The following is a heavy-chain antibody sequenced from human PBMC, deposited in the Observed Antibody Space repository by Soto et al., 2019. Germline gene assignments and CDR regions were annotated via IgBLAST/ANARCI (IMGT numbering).Heavy chain of an antibody. D-gene: IGHD3-3*01. CDR2: INPSGGST. V-gene: IGHV1-46*03. J-gene: IGHJ6*03. Sequence: ASVKVSCKASGYTFTGYYMHWVRQAPGQGLEWMGIINPSGGSTSYAQKFQGRVTMTRDTSTSTVYMELSSLRSEDTAVYYCAITDPRPRFLKDYYMDVWGKGTTVTVSS. CDR1: GYTFTGYY. CDR3: AITDPRPRFLKDYYMDV.